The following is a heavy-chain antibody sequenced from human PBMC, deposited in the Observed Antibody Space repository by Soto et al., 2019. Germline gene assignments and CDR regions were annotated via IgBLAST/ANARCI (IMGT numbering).Heavy chain of an antibody. V-gene: IGHV3-74*01. CDR3: ARAGIEARSGSFDS. D-gene: IGHD6-6*01. CDR1: GFTFITYW. Sequence: ACSIRLSCAASGFTFITYWMHWVRQATGKGLVWVARINSDGSSTSYADSVKGRFTISRDNAKNTLFLQMNSLRADDTAVYYCARAGIEARSGSFDSWGQGTLVTVSS. CDR2: INSDGSST. J-gene: IGHJ4*02.